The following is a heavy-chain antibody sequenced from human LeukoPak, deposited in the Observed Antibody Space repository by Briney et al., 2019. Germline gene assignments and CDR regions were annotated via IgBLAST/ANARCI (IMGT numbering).Heavy chain of an antibody. CDR2: INTDTGTP. D-gene: IGHD2-21*01. J-gene: IGHJ4*02. CDR3: ARDFALGQN. Sequence: GASVKVSCKASGYTFTSYAMNWVRQAPGQGLEWMGWINTDTGTPTYAQGFIGRFVFSLDTSVSTAYLQISSLKAEDTAVYYCARDFALGQNWGQGTLVTVSS. CDR1: GYTFTSYA. V-gene: IGHV7-4-1*02.